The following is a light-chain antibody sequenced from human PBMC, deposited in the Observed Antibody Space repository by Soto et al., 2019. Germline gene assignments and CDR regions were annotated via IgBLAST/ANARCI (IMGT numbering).Light chain of an antibody. CDR1: QRISTY. CDR2: AAS. CDR3: QQSYSTPRT. J-gene: IGKJ2*02. V-gene: IGKV1-39*01. Sequence: DIQMIQSPSSLSASVGDRVTITCRASQRISTYLNWYQQKVGKAPKLLIYAASSLQRGVPSRFSGSGSGTDFTLSISSLQPEDFATYYCQQSYSTPRTFGQGTKLEIK.